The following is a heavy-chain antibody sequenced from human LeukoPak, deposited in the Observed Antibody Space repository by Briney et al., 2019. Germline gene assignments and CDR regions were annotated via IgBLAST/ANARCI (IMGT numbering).Heavy chain of an antibody. CDR3: AKEAYSSGSSSYYFDY. CDR2: IRYDGSNK. Sequence: PGGSLRLSCAASGFTFSSYGMHWVRQAPGKGLEWVAFIRYDGSNKYYADSVKGRFTISRDNSKNTVYLQMKSLRAEDTAVYYCAKEAYSSGSSSYYFDYWGQGTLVTVSS. V-gene: IGHV3-30*02. CDR1: GFTFSSYG. J-gene: IGHJ4*02. D-gene: IGHD6-25*01.